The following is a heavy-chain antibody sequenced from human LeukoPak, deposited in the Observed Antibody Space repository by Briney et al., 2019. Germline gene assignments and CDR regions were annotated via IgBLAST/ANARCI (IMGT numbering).Heavy chain of an antibody. V-gene: IGHV3-23*01. Sequence: GGSLRLSCAASGFTFSSYAMSWVRQAPGKGLEWVSSISGSGGSTYHAHCVKGRFPLSRDKSKHTLYLQKNSLRAEDTAGYHSAKEGLRIQLWSRTYYIDYSGQRALVTVS. CDR3: AKEGLRIQLWSRTYYIDY. D-gene: IGHD5-18*01. CDR1: GFTFSSYA. CDR2: ISGSGGST. J-gene: IGHJ4*02.